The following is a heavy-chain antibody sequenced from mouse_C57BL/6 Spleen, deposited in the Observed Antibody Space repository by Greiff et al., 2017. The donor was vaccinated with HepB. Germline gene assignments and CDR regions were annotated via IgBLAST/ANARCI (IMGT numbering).Heavy chain of an antibody. CDR3: ARGDSSGWFAY. J-gene: IGHJ3*01. D-gene: IGHD3-2*02. CDR1: GYTFTDYY. CDR2: IYPGSGNT. Sequence: VQQQQSGAELVRPGASVKLSCKASGYTFTDYYINWVKQRPGQGLEWIARIYPGSGNTYYNEKFKGKATLTAEKSSSTAYMQLSSLTSEDSAVYFCARGDSSGWFAYWGQGTLVTVSA. V-gene: IGHV1-76*01.